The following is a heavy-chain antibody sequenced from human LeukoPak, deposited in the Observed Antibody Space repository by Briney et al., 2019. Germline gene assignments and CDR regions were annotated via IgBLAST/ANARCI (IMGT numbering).Heavy chain of an antibody. CDR3: VRDSNLSFDY. V-gene: IGHV3-74*01. CDR2: INTDGTAT. D-gene: IGHD1-14*01. Sequence: GSLRLSCAASGLTLSSYWMHWVRQAPGKGLVWVSHINTDGTATTYADSVKGRFTIPRDNAKNTLYLQMNSLRAEDTAVYYCVRDSNLSFDYWGQGALVTVSS. CDR1: GLTLSSYW. J-gene: IGHJ4*02.